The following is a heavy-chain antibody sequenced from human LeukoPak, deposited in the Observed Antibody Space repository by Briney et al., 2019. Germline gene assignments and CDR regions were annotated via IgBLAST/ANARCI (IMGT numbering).Heavy chain of an antibody. D-gene: IGHD3-3*01. V-gene: IGHV3-53*01. J-gene: IGHJ3*02. CDR3: ARDRMEDTGAFDI. CDR2: IYSGGST. CDR1: GFTVSSNY. Sequence: GGSLRLSCAASGFTVSSNYMSWVRQAPGKGLEWVSVIYSGGSTYYADSVKGRFTSSRDNSKNTLYLQMNSLRAEDTAVYYCARDRMEDTGAFDIWGQGTMVTVSS.